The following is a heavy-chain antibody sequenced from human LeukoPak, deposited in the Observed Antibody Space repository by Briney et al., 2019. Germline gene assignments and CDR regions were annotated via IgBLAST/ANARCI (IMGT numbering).Heavy chain of an antibody. CDR1: GVTFSGYA. D-gene: IGHD2-2*01. V-gene: IGHV3-23*01. J-gene: IGHJ4*02. CDR3: AKVKRGVPAASNYFDY. CDR2: ISGSGGST. Sequence: SGGSLRLSCAASGVTFSGYAMSWVRQAPGKGLEWVSAISGSGGSTYYADSVKGRFTISRDNSKNTLYLQMNSLRAEDTAVYYCAKVKRGVPAASNYFDYWGQGTLVTVSS.